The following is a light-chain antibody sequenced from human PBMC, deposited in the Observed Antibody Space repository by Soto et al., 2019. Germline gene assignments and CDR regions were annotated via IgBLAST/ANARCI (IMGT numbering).Light chain of an antibody. V-gene: IGLV2-14*01. CDR3: SSYTSTSTL. CDR1: SSDVGGYKY. J-gene: IGLJ1*01. CDR2: DVT. Sequence: QSALTQPASVSGSPGQSITISCTGTSSDVGGYKYVSWYQLHPGTAPKLVIYDVTNRPSGVSNRFSGSKSGNTASLTISGLQAEDVADYLCSSYTSTSTLFGTGTKVTVL.